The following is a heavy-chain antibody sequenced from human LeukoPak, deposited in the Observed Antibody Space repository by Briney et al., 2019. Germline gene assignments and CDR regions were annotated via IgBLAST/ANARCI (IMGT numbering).Heavy chain of an antibody. CDR3: ARDYCGGDCFPDY. D-gene: IGHD2-21*02. J-gene: IGHJ4*02. CDR2: INHSGST. Sequence: MSSETLSLTCAVYGGSFSGYYWSWIRQPPGKGLEWIGEINHSGSTNYNPSLKSRVTISVDTSKNQFSLKLSSVTAADTAVYYCARDYCGGDCFPDYWGQGTLVTVSS. V-gene: IGHV4-34*01. CDR1: GGSFSGYY.